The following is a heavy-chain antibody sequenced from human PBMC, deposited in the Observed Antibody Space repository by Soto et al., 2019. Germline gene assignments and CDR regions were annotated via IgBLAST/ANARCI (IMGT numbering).Heavy chain of an antibody. CDR3: ARDRARHWNYLGNDAFDI. CDR2: IYYSGST. D-gene: IGHD1-7*01. CDR1: GGSISSYY. Sequence: QVQLQESGPGLVKPSETLSLTCTVSGGSISSYYWSWIRQPPGKGLEWIGYIYYSGSTNYNPSLKSRVTISVDTSKNQFSLKLSSVTAADTAVYYCARDRARHWNYLGNDAFDIWGQGTMVTVSS. V-gene: IGHV4-59*01. J-gene: IGHJ3*02.